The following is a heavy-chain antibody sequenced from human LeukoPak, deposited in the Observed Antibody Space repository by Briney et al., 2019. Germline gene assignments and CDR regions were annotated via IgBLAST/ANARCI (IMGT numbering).Heavy chain of an antibody. CDR1: GYTFTSYY. D-gene: IGHD3-3*01. CDR3: ARGAGYDFWSGYYVYNWFDP. CDR2: INPSGGST. Sequence: GASVKVSCKASGYTFTSYYMHWVRQAPGQGLEWMGIINPSGGSTSYAQKFQGRVTMTRDMSTSTVYMELSSLRSEDTAVYYCARGAGYDFWSGYYVYNWFDPWGQGTLVTVSS. V-gene: IGHV1-46*01. J-gene: IGHJ5*02.